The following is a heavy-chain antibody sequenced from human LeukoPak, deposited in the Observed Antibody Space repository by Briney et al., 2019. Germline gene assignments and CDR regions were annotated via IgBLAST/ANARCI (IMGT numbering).Heavy chain of an antibody. CDR2: ISQDGSEN. D-gene: IGHD6-19*01. J-gene: IGHJ5*02. V-gene: IGHV3-7*01. CDR3: ARASAGIAVVGRFDP. Sequence: PGGSLRLSCAASGFIFSRYWMSRIRQAPGKGLEWVANISQDGSENYYVDSVKGRFTISRDNVKNSLYLRMNSLRAEDTAVYYCARASAGIAVVGRFDPWGQGTLVTVSS. CDR1: GFIFSRYW.